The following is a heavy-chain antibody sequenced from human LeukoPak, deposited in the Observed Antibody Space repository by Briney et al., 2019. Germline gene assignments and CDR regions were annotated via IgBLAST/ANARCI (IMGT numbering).Heavy chain of an antibody. Sequence: ASVKVSCKASGYTFSSYDITWVRQAPGQGLEWMGWVDPKNGNRGCAPKFYGRLTMTRNASINTAYMELTTLRSEDTAVYYCTRGRGSTSFKFDPWGQGTLVTVSS. J-gene: IGHJ5*02. V-gene: IGHV1-8*01. D-gene: IGHD2/OR15-2a*01. CDR1: GYTFSSYD. CDR3: TRGRGSTSFKFDP. CDR2: VDPKNGNR.